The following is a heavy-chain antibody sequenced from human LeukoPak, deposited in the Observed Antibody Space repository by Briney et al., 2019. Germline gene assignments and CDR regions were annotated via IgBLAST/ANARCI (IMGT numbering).Heavy chain of an antibody. CDR2: ISCDGSDK. Sequence: GGSLRLSCAASGFSFTYYGIHWVRQAPGKGLEWVALISCDGSDKYFADSVKGRFTISRDNSQNTLYLQMNSLRPEDTAIYYCAKDMRPYSGDRSFLFDQWGQGTLVIVSS. CDR1: GFSFTYYG. J-gene: IGHJ4*02. V-gene: IGHV3-30*18. CDR3: AKDMRPYSGDRSFLFDQ. D-gene: IGHD2-21*02.